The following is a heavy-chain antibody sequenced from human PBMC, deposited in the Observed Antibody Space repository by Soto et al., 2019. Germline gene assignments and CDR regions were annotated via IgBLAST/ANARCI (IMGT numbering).Heavy chain of an antibody. V-gene: IGHV3-23*01. J-gene: IGHJ4*02. CDR3: AKGGPHPGSWYEGY. D-gene: IGHD6-13*01. CDR1: GFTFSTYA. CDR2: ISGSCDST. Sequence: LSCAASGFTFSTYAMSWAQQSPGKGRGCVASISGSCDSTRNADAVKGGCTMSRDNAKDTLYLQLNSLTCDGTAVYYWAKGGPHPGSWYEGYWGQGTLDT.